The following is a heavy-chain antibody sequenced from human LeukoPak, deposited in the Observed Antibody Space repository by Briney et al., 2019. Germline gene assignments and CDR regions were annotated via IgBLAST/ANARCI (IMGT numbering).Heavy chain of an antibody. CDR1: GFTFSNAW. J-gene: IGHJ4*02. V-gene: IGHV3-15*07. CDR3: TTIGGIVGATSADY. D-gene: IGHD1-26*01. Sequence: PGGSLRLSCAASGFTFSNAWMNWVRQAPGKGLEWVGRTKSHTDGGTTDYAAPVKGRFTFSRDDSKNTLYLQMNSLKTEDTAVYYCTTIGGIVGATSADYWGQGTLVTVSS. CDR2: TKSHTDGGTT.